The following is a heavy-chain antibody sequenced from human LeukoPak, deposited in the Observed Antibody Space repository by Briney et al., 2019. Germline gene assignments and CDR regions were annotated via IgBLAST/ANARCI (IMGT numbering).Heavy chain of an antibody. CDR1: GGSINSYY. Sequence: SETLSLTCTVSGGSINSYYWSWNRQPPGKGLEWIAYIYYSGSTNYNPSLKSRVTISVDTSKNQFSLKLSSVTAADTAVYFCARNNYVTHFYGLDVWGQGTTVTVSS. D-gene: IGHD4-11*01. CDR3: ARNNYVTHFYGLDV. J-gene: IGHJ6*02. CDR2: IYYSGST. V-gene: IGHV4-59*01.